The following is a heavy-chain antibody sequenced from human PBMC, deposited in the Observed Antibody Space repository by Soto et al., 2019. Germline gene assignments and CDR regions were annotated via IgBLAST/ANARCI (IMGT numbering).Heavy chain of an antibody. CDR1: GFIFSNYG. V-gene: IGHV3-33*01. D-gene: IGHD2-15*01. CDR2: IWYDGSKK. J-gene: IGHJ6*02. CDR3: ARDSYCSGGSCFSRYGMDV. Sequence: PGGSLRLSCAASGFIFSNYGMHWVRQAPGKGLEWVAVIWYDGSKKYYTDSLKGRFTISRDNSKNTVYLEMNSPRAEDTAVYYCARDSYCSGGSCFSRYGMDVWGQGTTVTVSS.